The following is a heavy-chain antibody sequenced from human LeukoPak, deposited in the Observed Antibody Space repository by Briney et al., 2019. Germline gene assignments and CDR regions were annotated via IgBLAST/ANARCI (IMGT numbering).Heavy chain of an antibody. D-gene: IGHD3-10*01. J-gene: IGHJ5*02. V-gene: IGHV1-46*01. CDR1: GYTFTSYY. CDR3: ARVPITMVRGVLNWFDP. CDR2: INPSGGST. Sequence: ASVKVSCKASGYTFTSYYMHWVRQAPGQGLEWMGIINPSGGSTSYAQKLQGRATLTTDTTTTTAYMELMSLRSDDTAVYYCARVPITMVRGVLNWFDPWGQGTLVAVSS.